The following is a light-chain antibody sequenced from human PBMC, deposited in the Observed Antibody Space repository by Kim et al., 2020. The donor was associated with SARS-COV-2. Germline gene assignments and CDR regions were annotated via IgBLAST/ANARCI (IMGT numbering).Light chain of an antibody. J-gene: IGKJ4*01. CDR1: QSVSRDC. CDR2: GAS. V-gene: IGKV3-20*01. Sequence: SPGEGATLSCRASQSVSRDCLAWYQQKPGQTPRLFIYGASNRATGISDRFRGSGSGTDFTLTISRLEPEDSAVYYCQQYGGSPLTFGGGTKVDIK. CDR3: QQYGGSPLT.